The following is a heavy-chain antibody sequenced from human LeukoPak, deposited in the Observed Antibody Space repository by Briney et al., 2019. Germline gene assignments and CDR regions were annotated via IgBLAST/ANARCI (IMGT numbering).Heavy chain of an antibody. V-gene: IGHV4-30-2*01. CDR3: ARGDPVVVPAAINWFDP. CDR1: GGSLSSGGYY. J-gene: IGHJ5*02. CDR2: NYHSGST. D-gene: IGHD2-2*02. Sequence: TLSPTRPVFGGSLSSGGYYWSWIPQPPGKGPEWVWDNYHSGSTYYNPSLKSRVTISVDRSKNQFSLKLSSVTAADTAVYYCARGDPVVVPAAINWFDPWGQGTLVTVSS.